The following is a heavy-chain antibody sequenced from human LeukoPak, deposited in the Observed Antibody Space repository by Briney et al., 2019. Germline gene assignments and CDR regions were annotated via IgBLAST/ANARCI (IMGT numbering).Heavy chain of an antibody. Sequence: PGGSLRLSCVASGFTFSRFWMNWVRQAPGRGLEWVANIDQSGGRNNYVDSVKGRFTISRDNAKNSLFLEMSSLRADDTAVYFCARDVEGDTFDIWGQGTTVTVSS. J-gene: IGHJ3*02. CDR3: ARDVEGDTFDI. V-gene: IGHV3-7*05. CDR2: IDQSGGRN. CDR1: GFTFSRFW.